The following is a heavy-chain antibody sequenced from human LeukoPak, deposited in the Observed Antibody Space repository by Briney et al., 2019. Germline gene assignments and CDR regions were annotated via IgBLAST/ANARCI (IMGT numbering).Heavy chain of an antibody. CDR1: GGSISSYY. CDR3: ARGSYSSSWI. CDR2: IYYSGSA. D-gene: IGHD6-13*01. J-gene: IGHJ4*02. Sequence: SETLSLTCSVSGGSISSYYWSWIRQPPGRGVEWIGYIYYSGSANYNPSLKSRVTISVDTSKNQFSLKLSSVAAADTAVYYCARGSYSSSWIWGQGTLVTVSS. V-gene: IGHV4-59*13.